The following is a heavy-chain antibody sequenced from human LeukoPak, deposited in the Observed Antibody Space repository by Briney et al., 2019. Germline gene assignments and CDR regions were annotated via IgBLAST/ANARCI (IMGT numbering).Heavy chain of an antibody. V-gene: IGHV4-30-4*08. CDR2: IYYSGST. Sequence: SETLSLTCTVSGGSISSGDYYWRWIRQPPGTGLEWIGYIYYSGSTYYNPSLKSRVTISVDTSKNQFSLKLSSVTAADTAVYYCARVYWNYAFEIWGQGTMVTVSS. J-gene: IGHJ3*02. D-gene: IGHD1-7*01. CDR1: GGSISSGDYY. CDR3: ARVYWNYAFEI.